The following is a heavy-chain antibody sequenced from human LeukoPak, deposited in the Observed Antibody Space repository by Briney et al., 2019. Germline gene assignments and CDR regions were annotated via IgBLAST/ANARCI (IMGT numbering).Heavy chain of an antibody. CDR2: IKQGGSEK. J-gene: IGHJ4*02. V-gene: IGHV3-7*01. CDR3: ARVAGDYGGNSLAHEEYY. CDR1: GFTFSSYW. Sequence: GGSLRLSCAASGFTFSSYWMSWVRQAPGKGLEWVANIKQGGSEKYYVDSVKGRFTISRDNARNSLYLQMNSLRAEDTAVYYCARVAGDYGGNSLAHEEYYWGQGTLVTVSS. D-gene: IGHD4-23*01.